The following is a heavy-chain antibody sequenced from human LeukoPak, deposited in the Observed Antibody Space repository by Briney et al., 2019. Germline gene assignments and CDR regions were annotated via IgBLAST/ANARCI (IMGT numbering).Heavy chain of an antibody. CDR3: AKTRLPYYYDSSGYPRDAFDI. CDR2: ISWNSGSI. Sequence: GGSLRLSCAASGFTFSSYAMHWVRQAPGKGLEWVSGISWNSGSIGYADSVKGRFTISRDNAKNSLYLQMNSLRAEDTALYYCAKTRLPYYYDSSGYPRDAFDIWGLGTLVTVSS. CDR1: GFTFSSYA. D-gene: IGHD3-22*01. J-gene: IGHJ3*02. V-gene: IGHV3-9*01.